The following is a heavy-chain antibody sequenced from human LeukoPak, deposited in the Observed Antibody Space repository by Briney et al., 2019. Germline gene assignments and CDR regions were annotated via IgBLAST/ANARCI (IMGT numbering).Heavy chain of an antibody. Sequence: ASVKVSCKASGGTFISYAISWVRQAPGQGLEWMGGIIPIFGTANYAQKFQGRVTITADESTSTAYMELSSLRSEDTAVYYCARGGYSYGSYGYYGMDVWGQGTTVTVSS. CDR2: IIPIFGTA. J-gene: IGHJ6*02. CDR1: GGTFISYA. V-gene: IGHV1-69*13. D-gene: IGHD5-18*01. CDR3: ARGGYSYGSYGYYGMDV.